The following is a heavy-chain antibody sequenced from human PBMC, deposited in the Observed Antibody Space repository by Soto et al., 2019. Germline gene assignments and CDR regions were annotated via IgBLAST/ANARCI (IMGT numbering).Heavy chain of an antibody. V-gene: IGHV4-39*01. Sequence: SETLSLTCAVSGGSSRQSSYFWGWIRQPPGKGLEWIASVYYSGTPYYSPSLKSRVTISIDTSKTQISLKLNSLTAADTAVYYCARADTAMDPPGSWGQAILVTVSS. J-gene: IGHJ5*02. CDR1: GGSSRQSSYF. CDR2: VYYSGTP. D-gene: IGHD5-18*01. CDR3: ARADTAMDPPGS.